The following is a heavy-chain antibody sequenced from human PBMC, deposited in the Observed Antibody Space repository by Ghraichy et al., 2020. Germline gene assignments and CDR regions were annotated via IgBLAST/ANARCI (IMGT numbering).Heavy chain of an antibody. CDR2: IYSGGAT. J-gene: IGHJ5*02. CDR1: GFSFSSNY. D-gene: IGHD2-2*01. CDR3: ATADKAMPGWLDD. Sequence: GGSLRLSCAASGFSFSSNYLTWVRQAPGKGLEWVSVIYSGGATYDAVFVKVRFTIYSDGSKNTLLLQMISLRVEDTAIYYCATADKAMPGWLDDWGQGTLVTVSS. V-gene: IGHV3-53*01.